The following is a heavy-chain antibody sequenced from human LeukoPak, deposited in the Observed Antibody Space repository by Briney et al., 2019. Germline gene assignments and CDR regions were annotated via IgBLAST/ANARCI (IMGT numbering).Heavy chain of an antibody. CDR3: VRSGYYYAWFDP. D-gene: IGHD5-12*01. Sequence: ASVTVSCKAPGGTFTDYSISWVRQAPGQGLEWMGRIIPILDQANYAQKFQDRVTFTADKSTTTASMEVSNLKSEDTAVYYCVRSGYYYAWFDPWGQGTLVTVSS. CDR1: GGTFTDYS. CDR2: IIPILDQA. J-gene: IGHJ5*02. V-gene: IGHV1-69*02.